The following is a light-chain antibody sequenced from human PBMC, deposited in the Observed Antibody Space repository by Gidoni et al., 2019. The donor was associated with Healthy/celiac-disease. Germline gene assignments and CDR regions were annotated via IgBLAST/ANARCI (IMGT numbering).Light chain of an antibody. CDR1: QGFRSW. V-gene: IGKV1-12*01. CDR3: QQANSFPRT. Sequence: DIQMTQSPSSVSASVGDRVTITCRASQGFRSWLAWYHQKPGKAPTLLVYAPSSLQSGLPSRFSGCGAGTDFFLTISSLQAEDFATCYCQQANSFPRTFGQGTKVEIK. CDR2: APS. J-gene: IGKJ1*01.